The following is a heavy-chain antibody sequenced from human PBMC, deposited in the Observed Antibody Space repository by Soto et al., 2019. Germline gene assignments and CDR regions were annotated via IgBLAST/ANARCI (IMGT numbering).Heavy chain of an antibody. CDR1: GFSLSTSGVG. J-gene: IGHJ3*02. CDR2: IYWDDDK. D-gene: IGHD6-6*01. Sequence: QITLKESGPALVKPTQTLTLTCTFSGFSLSTSGVGVGWIRQPPGKALELLALIYWDDDKRYSPSLKSRFTITKDTSKYQVVLTMTNMDPVDTATYYCARSIAARPVLGALDMWGQGTMVTVSS. V-gene: IGHV2-5*02. CDR3: ARSIAARPVLGALDM.